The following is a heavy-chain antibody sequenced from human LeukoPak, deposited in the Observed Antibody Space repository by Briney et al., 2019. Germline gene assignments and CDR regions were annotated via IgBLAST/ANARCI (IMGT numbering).Heavy chain of an antibody. J-gene: IGHJ5*02. Sequence: GGPLRLSCAASGISFSTYGMHWVRQAPGKGLEWVAVISYDGSNKYYADSVKGRFTISRDNSKNTLYLQMNSLRAEDTAVYYCARSDWFDHWGQGSLVTVSS. CDR3: ARSDWFDH. CDR2: ISYDGSNK. CDR1: GISFSTYG. V-gene: IGHV3-30*03.